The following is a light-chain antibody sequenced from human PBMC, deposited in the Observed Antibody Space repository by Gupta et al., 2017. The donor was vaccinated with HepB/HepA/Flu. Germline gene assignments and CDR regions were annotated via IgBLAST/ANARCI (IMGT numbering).Light chain of an antibody. CDR1: SSNIGSNT. J-gene: IGLJ2*01. CDR3: AAWDDTLKGV. Sequence: QSVLTQPPSASGTPGPRVPISCSGSSSNIGSNTVNWYQQLPGTAPKLLIYNNNQRPSGVPDRFSGSKSGTSASLAISGLQSEDEADYYCAAWDDTLKGVFGGGTKLTVL. CDR2: NNN. V-gene: IGLV1-44*01.